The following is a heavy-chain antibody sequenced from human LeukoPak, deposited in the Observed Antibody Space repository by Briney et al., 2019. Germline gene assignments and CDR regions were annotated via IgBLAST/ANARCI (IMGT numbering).Heavy chain of an antibody. CDR2: IHSGGST. D-gene: IGHD4-11*01. CDR1: GFTFSYYY. V-gene: IGHV3-66*01. CDR3: ARRTVTPWYFDY. Sequence: GGSLSLSFAASGFTFSYYYMSWIRRAPGKGLEWVSLIHSGGSTSFADSVKGRFTISRDNSKNTLYLQMNSLRAEDTAVYCCARRTVTPWYFDYWGQGTLVTVSS. J-gene: IGHJ4*02.